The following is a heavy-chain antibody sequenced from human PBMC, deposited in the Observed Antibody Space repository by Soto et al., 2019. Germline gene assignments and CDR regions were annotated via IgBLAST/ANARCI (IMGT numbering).Heavy chain of an antibody. D-gene: IGHD6-13*01. J-gene: IGHJ6*02. Sequence: SGETLKISCKGYGYSFTSYYSGWVRQMPGKGLEWMGIIYPGDSDTRYSPSFQGQVTISADKSISTAYLQWSSLKASDTAMYYCARRSLIAAAGTPLDYYYGMDVWGQGTTVTVSS. V-gene: IGHV5-51*01. CDR1: GYSFTSYY. CDR3: ARRSLIAAAGTPLDYYYGMDV. CDR2: IYPGDSDT.